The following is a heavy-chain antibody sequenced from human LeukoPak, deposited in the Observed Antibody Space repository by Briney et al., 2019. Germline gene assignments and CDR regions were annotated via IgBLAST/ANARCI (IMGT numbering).Heavy chain of an antibody. J-gene: IGHJ5*02. CDR2: MNPNSGNT. Sequence: ASVKVSCKASGYTFTSYDINWVRQATGQGLEWMGWMNPNSGNTGYAQKFQGRVTMTRDTSISTAYMELSRLRSDDTAVYYCARDAVLMVYAKVAWFDPWGQGTLVTVSS. CDR3: ARDAVLMVYAKVAWFDP. D-gene: IGHD2-8*01. V-gene: IGHV1-8*01. CDR1: GYTFTSYD.